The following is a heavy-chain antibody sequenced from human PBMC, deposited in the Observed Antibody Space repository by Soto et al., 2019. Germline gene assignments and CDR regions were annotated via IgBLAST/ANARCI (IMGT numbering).Heavy chain of an antibody. D-gene: IGHD2-8*02. CDR1: GGSIRSYY. CDR2: THYSGTT. J-gene: IGHJ4*02. CDR3: ATGDNVLDY. V-gene: IGHV4-59*01. Sequence: PSETLSLTCTVSGGSIRSYYWSWIRQPPGKRLEWIGYTHYSGTTNYNPSLKSRVTMSVDTSKNQFSLEVSSVTAADTAVYYCATGDNVLDYWGQGTLVTVSS.